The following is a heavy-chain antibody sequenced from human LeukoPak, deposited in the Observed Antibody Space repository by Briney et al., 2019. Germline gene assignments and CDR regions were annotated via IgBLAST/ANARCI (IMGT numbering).Heavy chain of an antibody. D-gene: IGHD6-13*01. CDR3: ARGRTAVKQLVTGDAFGT. J-gene: IGHJ3*02. V-gene: IGHV6-1*01. CDR1: ADSVSMNSAG. Sequence: SQRLSLTSAISADSVSMNSAGWDWIMESPSRGLEWLGRTYYKYKWYKDYAVYVKIRRTIKRDPATNQFALQLNSATPEHTALYYCARGRTAVKQLVTGDAFGTWGQATKVTVSS. CDR2: TYYKYKWYK.